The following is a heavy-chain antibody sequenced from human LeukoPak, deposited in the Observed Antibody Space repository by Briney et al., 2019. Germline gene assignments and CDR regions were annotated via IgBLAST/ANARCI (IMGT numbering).Heavy chain of an antibody. V-gene: IGHV4-59*01. CDR2: IYYSGST. D-gene: IGHD3-10*01. J-gene: IGHJ5*02. CDR1: GGSINNYY. Sequence: PSETLSLTCTVSGGSINNYYWSWIRQPPGKGLEWIGYIYYSGSTNYNPSLKSRVTISVDTSKNQFSLKLSSVTAADTAVYYCARHYYGSGINWFDPWGQGTLGTVSS. CDR3: ARHYYGSGINWFDP.